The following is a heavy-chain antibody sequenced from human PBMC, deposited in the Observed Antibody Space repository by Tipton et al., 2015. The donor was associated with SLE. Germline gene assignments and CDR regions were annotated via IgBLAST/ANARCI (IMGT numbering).Heavy chain of an antibody. J-gene: IGHJ6*02. D-gene: IGHD2-8*02. CDR3: ARDLDTGTGAYYYGMDV. CDR2: INPNSGGT. V-gene: IGHV1-2*06. Sequence: QLVQSGAEVKKPGASVKVSCKASGYTFTGYYMHWVRQAPGQGLEWMGRINPNSGGTNYAQKFQGRVTMTRDTSISTAYMELSRLRYDDTAVYYCARDLDTGTGAYYYGMDVWGQGTTVTVSS. CDR1: GYTFTGYY.